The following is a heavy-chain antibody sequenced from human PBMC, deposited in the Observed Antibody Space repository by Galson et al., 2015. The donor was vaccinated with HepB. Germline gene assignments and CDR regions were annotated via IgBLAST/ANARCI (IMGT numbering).Heavy chain of an antibody. CDR3: ARDRGYCSGGSCYSRSYYFDY. CDR1: GFTFSSYG. J-gene: IGHJ4*02. V-gene: IGHV3-33*01. Sequence: SLRLSCAASGFTFSSYGMHWVRQAPGKGLEWVAVIWYDGSNKYYADSVKGRFTISRVNSKNTLYLQMNSLRAEDTAVYYCARDRGYCSGGSCYSRSYYFDYWGQGTLVTVSS. D-gene: IGHD2-15*01. CDR2: IWYDGSNK.